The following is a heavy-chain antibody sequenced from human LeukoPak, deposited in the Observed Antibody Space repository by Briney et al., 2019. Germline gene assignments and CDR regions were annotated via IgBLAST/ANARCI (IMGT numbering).Heavy chain of an antibody. J-gene: IGHJ6*02. CDR3: ARDGPGCSGGSCYHYYYYGMDV. D-gene: IGHD2-15*01. V-gene: IGHV1-46*01. CDR2: INPSGGST. Sequence: EASVKVSCKASGYTFTSYYMHWVRQAPGQGLEWMGIINPSGGSTSYAQKFQGRVTMTRDTSTSTVYMELSSLRSEDTAVYYCARDGPGCSGGSCYHYYYYGMDVWGQGTTVTVSS. CDR1: GYTFTSYY.